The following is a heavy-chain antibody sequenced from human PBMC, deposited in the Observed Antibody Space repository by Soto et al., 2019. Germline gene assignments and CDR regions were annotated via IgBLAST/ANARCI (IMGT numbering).Heavy chain of an antibody. CDR2: IIPIFGTA. J-gene: IGHJ6*02. CDR3: ARDQGYYDILTGKNRVGADYGMDV. Sequence: ASVKVSCKASGGTFSSYAISWVRQAPGQGLEWMGGIIPIFGTANYAQKFQGRVTITADESTSTAYMELSSLRSEDTAVYYCARDQGYYDILTGKNRVGADYGMDVWGQGTTVTVSS. V-gene: IGHV1-69*13. CDR1: GGTFSSYA. D-gene: IGHD3-9*01.